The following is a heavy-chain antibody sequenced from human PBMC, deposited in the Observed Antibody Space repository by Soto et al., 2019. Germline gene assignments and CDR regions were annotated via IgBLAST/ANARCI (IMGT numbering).Heavy chain of an antibody. CDR3: ARTYDSNGYANEFDS. J-gene: IGHJ4*02. CDR1: GRSITSYY. V-gene: IGHV4-59*12. D-gene: IGHD3-22*01. CDR2: IYDNGIT. Sequence: QVVLQESGPGLVKPSETLSLTCSVSGRSITSYYWSWVRQPPGKGLEWIGYIYDNGITSQNPSLKSRVTMSAETSQTQFSLKLTSVTGADTDVYFCARTYDSNGYANEFDSWGQGILVTVTS.